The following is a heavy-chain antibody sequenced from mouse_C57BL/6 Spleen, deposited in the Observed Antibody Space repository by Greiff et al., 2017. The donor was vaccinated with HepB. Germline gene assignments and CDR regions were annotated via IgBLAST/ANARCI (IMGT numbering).Heavy chain of an antibody. Sequence: VQLQQSGPELVKPGASVKISCKASGYTFTDYYMNWVKQSHGKSLEWIGDINPNNGGTSYNQKFKGKATLTVDKSSSTAYMELRSLTSEDSAVYYCARWGLRRRDYYAMDYWGQGTSVTVSS. V-gene: IGHV1-26*01. D-gene: IGHD2-4*01. CDR1: GYTFTDYY. J-gene: IGHJ4*01. CDR3: ARWGLRRRDYYAMDY. CDR2: INPNNGGT.